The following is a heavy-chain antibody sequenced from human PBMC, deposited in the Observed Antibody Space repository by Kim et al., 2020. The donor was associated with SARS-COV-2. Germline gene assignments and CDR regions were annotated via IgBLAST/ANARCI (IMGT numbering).Heavy chain of an antibody. D-gene: IGHD2-2*02. CDR2: ISYDGSNK. J-gene: IGHJ1*01. V-gene: IGHV3-30*18. Sequence: GGSLRLSCAASGFTFSSYGMHWVRQAPGKGLEWVAVISYDGSNKYYADSVKGRFTISRDNSKNTLYLQMNSLRAEDTAVYYCAKTVYCSSTSCYKYFQHWGQGTLVTVSS. CDR1: GFTFSSYG. CDR3: AKTVYCSSTSCYKYFQH.